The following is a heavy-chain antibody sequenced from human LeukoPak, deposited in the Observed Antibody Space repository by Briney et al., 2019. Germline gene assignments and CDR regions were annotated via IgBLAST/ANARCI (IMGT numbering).Heavy chain of an antibody. CDR3: ARAISSGDFDY. CDR2: ISSSSSYI. D-gene: IGHD6-19*01. V-gene: IGHV3-21*01. Sequence: GGSLRLSCAASGFTFSSYSMNWVRQAPGKGLEWVSSISSSSSYIYYADSVKGRFTISRDDAKNSLYLQMNSLRAEDTAVYYCARAISSGDFDYWGQGTLVTVSS. J-gene: IGHJ4*02. CDR1: GFTFSSYS.